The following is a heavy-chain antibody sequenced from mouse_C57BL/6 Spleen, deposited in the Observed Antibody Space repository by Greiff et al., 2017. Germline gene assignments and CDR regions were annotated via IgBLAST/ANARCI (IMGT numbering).Heavy chain of an antibody. D-gene: IGHD4-1*01. CDR1: GYSITSGYY. Sequence: LMESGPGLVKPSQSLSLTCSFTGYSITSGYYWNWIRQFPGNKLEWMGYISYDGSNNYNPSLKNRISITRDTSKNQFFLKLNSVTTEDTATYYCAGTNWGFFAYWGQGTLVTVSA. V-gene: IGHV3-6*01. CDR2: ISYDGSN. CDR3: AGTNWGFFAY. J-gene: IGHJ3*01.